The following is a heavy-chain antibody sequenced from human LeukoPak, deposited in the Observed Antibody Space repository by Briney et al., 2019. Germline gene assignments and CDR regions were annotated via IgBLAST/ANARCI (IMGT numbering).Heavy chain of an antibody. D-gene: IGHD6-13*01. CDR3: AKTRPLDSSSWSHGDY. CDR1: GFTFSSYA. V-gene: IGHV3-23*01. J-gene: IGHJ4*02. Sequence: GGSLRLSCAASGFTFSSYAMSWVRQAPGKGLEWVSAISGSGDSTYYGDSVKGRFTISRDNSKNTLYLQMNSLRAEDTAVYYCAKTRPLDSSSWSHGDYWGQGTLSPSPQ. CDR2: ISGSGDST.